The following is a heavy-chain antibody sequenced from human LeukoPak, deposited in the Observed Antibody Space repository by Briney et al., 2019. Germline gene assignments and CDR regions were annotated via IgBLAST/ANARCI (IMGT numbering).Heavy chain of an antibody. CDR2: INSDASST. CDR1: GFTFSSYW. V-gene: IGHV3-74*01. CDR3: ARGKLLRNYYYGMDV. D-gene: IGHD2-15*01. J-gene: IGHJ6*02. Sequence: GGSLRLSCAASGFTFSSYWMHWVRQAPGKGLVWVSRINSDASSTSYADSVKGRFTISRDNAKNTLYLQMNSLRAEDTAVYYCARGKLLRNYYYGMDVWGQGTTVTVSS.